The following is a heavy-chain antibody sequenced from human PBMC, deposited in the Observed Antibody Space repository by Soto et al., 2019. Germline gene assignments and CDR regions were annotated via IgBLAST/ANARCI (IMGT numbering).Heavy chain of an antibody. D-gene: IGHD2-2*02. Sequence: EVQLLESGGGLVQPGGSLRLSCAASGSGFTFSTYAMTWVRQAPGRGLEWVSVISTDGETTNYADSVKCRFTISRDNSRKTLYLQMSALRADDSAIYYCAQYTCTTSSCNRWFDPWGQGTLVNVSS. J-gene: IGHJ5*02. V-gene: IGHV3-23*01. CDR3: AQYTCTTSSCNRWFDP. CDR1: GSGFTFSTYA. CDR2: ISTDGETT.